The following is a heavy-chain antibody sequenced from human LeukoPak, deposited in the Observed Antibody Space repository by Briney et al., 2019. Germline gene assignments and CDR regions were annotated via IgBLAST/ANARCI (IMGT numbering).Heavy chain of an antibody. J-gene: IGHJ4*02. CDR2: INTNTGNP. V-gene: IGHV7-4-1*02. CDR1: GYTFTSYG. D-gene: IGHD3-16*01. CDR3: ARGGIGDPLRGDY. Sequence: ASVKVSCKSSGYTFTSYGLNWVRQATGQGLEWMGWINTNTGNPTYAQGFTGRFVFSLDTSVSTAYLQISSLKAEDTAVYYCARGGIGDPLRGDYWGQGTLVTVSS.